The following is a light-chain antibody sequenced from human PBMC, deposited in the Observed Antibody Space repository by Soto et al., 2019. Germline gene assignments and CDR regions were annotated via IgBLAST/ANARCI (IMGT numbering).Light chain of an antibody. CDR3: SSYTTTTRL. V-gene: IGLV2-14*01. Sequence: QSALTQPASVSGSPGQSITISCTGTSSDIGSNNYVSWFQQRPGKAPTLIIYEVSNRPSGVYTHFSGSKSGNTASLTISGLLPEDGAEYYCSSYTTTTRLFGGGTKLTVL. CDR1: SSDIGSNNY. CDR2: EVS. J-gene: IGLJ3*02.